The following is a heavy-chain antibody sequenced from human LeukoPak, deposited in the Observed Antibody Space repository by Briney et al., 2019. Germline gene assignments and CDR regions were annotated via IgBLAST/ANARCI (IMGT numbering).Heavy chain of an antibody. CDR2: ISGSGGNT. Sequence: QSGGSLRLSCAAFGFTLSNYAISWVRQAPGKGLEWVSAISGSGGNTYYADSVRGRFTISRDNSRSTLYLQMSRLRAEDTALYYCAKPYGTDCGGDCYFDYWGQATLVSVSS. J-gene: IGHJ4*02. CDR1: GFTLSNYA. V-gene: IGHV3-23*01. D-gene: IGHD2-21*02. CDR3: AKPYGTDCGGDCYFDY.